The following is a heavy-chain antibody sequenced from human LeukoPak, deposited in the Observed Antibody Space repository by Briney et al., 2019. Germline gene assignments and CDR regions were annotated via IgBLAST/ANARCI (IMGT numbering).Heavy chain of an antibody. CDR1: GFSVSSHY. J-gene: IGHJ4*02. D-gene: IGHD3-10*01. CDR3: ARGFGSGIDS. CDR2: MDVADKA. Sequence: GGSLRLSCAASGFSVSSHYMNWVRQVPGKGLEWVSMMDVADKAHYIDSVKGRFSISRDSSRSMLYLEINGLRADDTAVYYCARGFGSGIDSWGQGTLVTVSS. V-gene: IGHV3-53*01.